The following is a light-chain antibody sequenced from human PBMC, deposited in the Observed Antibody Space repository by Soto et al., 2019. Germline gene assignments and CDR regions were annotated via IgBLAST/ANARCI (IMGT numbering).Light chain of an antibody. CDR2: KAS. Sequence: DIQMTQSPSTLSASVGDRVTITCRASQSINNWLAWYQQKPGKAPKLLIYKASSLQSGVPSRFSGSGSGTEFTLTIRSRQPDDFAPYYCQQYDSYPWTFGQGTKVEFK. CDR3: QQYDSYPWT. J-gene: IGKJ1*01. V-gene: IGKV1-5*03. CDR1: QSINNW.